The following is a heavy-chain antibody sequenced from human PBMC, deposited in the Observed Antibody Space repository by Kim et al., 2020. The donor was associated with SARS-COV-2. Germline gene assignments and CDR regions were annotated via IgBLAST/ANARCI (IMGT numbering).Heavy chain of an antibody. V-gene: IGHV3-23*01. D-gene: IGHD3-16*01. CDR3: ARGGTSVGRYLDF. J-gene: IGHJ4*02. Sequence: YAGAVKGRFTISRDSSQNTLYLQMNSLRAEDTAVYYCARGGTSVGRYLDFWGQGTLVTISS.